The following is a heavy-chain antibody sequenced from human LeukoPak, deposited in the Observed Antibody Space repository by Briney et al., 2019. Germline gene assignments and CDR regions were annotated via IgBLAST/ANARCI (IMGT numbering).Heavy chain of an antibody. CDR2: ISAYNGNT. CDR3: ARGTSWPPYFFDY. CDR1: GYTFTNFG. D-gene: IGHD6-13*01. V-gene: IGHV1-18*01. Sequence: ASVTVSCKTSGYTFTNFGVTWVRQAPGQGLEWMGWISAYNGNTNYAQNPQGRVTMTTDTSTSTAYMELRSLRSDDTAVYYCARGTSWPPYFFDYWGQGTLVTVSS. J-gene: IGHJ4*02.